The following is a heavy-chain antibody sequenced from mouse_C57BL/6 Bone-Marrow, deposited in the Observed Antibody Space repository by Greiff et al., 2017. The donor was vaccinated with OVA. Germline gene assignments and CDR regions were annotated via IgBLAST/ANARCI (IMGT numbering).Heavy chain of an antibody. Sequence: EVQLQQSGAELVRPGASVKLSCTASGFNIKDDYMHWVKQRPEQGLEWIGWIDPENGDTEYASKFQGKATITADTSSNTAYLLLSSLTSEDTAVYYCTKGGVVDAMDYWGQGTSVTVSS. V-gene: IGHV14-4*01. D-gene: IGHD1-1*01. J-gene: IGHJ4*01. CDR2: IDPENGDT. CDR3: TKGGVVDAMDY. CDR1: GFNIKDDY.